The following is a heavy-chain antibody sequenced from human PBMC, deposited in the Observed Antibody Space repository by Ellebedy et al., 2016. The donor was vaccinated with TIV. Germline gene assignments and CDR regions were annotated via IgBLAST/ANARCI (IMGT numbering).Heavy chain of an antibody. J-gene: IGHJ3*02. CDR2: INQGGSER. CDR3: ATDGSYGDYLSPAHAFEI. V-gene: IGHV3-7*01. Sequence: GGFLRLSCGTSGFSFRSYWMTWVRQAPGKGLEWVANINQGGSERHYVDSVKGRFTISRDNAKNSLYLEMNSLRAEDTAVYYCATDGSYGDYLSPAHAFEIWGQGTMVAVSS. D-gene: IGHD4-17*01. CDR1: GFSFRSYW.